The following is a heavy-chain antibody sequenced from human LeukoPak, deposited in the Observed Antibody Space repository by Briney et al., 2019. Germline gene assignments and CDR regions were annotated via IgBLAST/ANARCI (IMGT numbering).Heavy chain of an antibody. V-gene: IGHV4-59*02. D-gene: IGHD1-26*01. J-gene: IGHJ6*02. CDR3: ARGRSNYYGMDV. CDR1: DGSVNSYY. Sequence: SETLSLTCSVSDGSVNSYYWNWIRRPPGKGLEWIGYIYYNGNTNYSPSLKSRVTMSVDTSKNLFSLKVSSVTAADTAVYYCARGRSNYYGMDVWGQGTTVTVSS. CDR2: IYYNGNT.